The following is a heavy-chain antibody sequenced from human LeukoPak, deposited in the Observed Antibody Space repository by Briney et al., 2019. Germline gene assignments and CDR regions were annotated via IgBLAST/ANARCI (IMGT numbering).Heavy chain of an antibody. Sequence: PSETLSLTCTVSSGSISGYYLTWIRRPAGKGLEWIGRIYNTGSSTYNPSLKSRVTMSVDTSKKHFSLKLSSVTAADTAVYYCARAVTGDALDIWGQGTMVIVSS. CDR1: SGSISGYY. CDR2: IYNTGSS. D-gene: IGHD2-21*02. V-gene: IGHV4-4*07. CDR3: ARAVTGDALDI. J-gene: IGHJ3*02.